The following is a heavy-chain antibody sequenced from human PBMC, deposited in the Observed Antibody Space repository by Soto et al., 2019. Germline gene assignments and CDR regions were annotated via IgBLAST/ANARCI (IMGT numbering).Heavy chain of an antibody. J-gene: IGHJ6*02. D-gene: IGHD6-13*01. CDR1: GYSFTSYW. CDR3: ARRGAADNYYYGMDV. CDR2: IYPGDSDT. Sequence: PGESLKISCKGSGYSFTSYWIGWVRQMPGKGLEWMGIIYPGDSDTRYSPSFQGQVTISADKSISTAYLQWSSLKASDTAMYYCARRGAADNYYYGMDVWGQGTTVTVSS. V-gene: IGHV5-51*01.